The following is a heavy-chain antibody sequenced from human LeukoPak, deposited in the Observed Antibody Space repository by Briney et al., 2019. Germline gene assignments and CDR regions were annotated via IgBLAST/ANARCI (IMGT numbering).Heavy chain of an antibody. Sequence: PSETLSLTCTVSGGYVSTSDYYWGWIRQPPGKGLEWIESIYHSGSTYYNPSLKSRVTISVDTSKNQFSLKLSSVTAADTAVYYCARDPGSSVRGPNWFDPWGQGTLVTVSS. J-gene: IGHJ5*02. CDR1: GGYVSTSDYY. V-gene: IGHV4-38-2*02. D-gene: IGHD3-10*01. CDR2: IYHSGST. CDR3: ARDPGSSVRGPNWFDP.